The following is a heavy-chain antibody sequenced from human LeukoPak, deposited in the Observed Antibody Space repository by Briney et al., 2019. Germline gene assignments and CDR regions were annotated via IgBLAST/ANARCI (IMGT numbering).Heavy chain of an antibody. CDR2: INSDGSST. CDR1: GFTFSSYW. Sequence: GGSLRLSCAASGFTFSSYWMHWARHAPGKGLVWVSRINSDGSSTSYADSVKGRFTISRDNAKNSLYLQMDRLRVDDTAVYYCARDHIAAAVTDSWGQGTLVTVSS. CDR3: ARDHIAAAVTDS. D-gene: IGHD6-13*01. V-gene: IGHV3-74*01. J-gene: IGHJ4*02.